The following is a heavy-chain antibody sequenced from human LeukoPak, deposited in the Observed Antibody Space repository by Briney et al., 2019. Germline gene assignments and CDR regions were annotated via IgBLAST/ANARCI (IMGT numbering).Heavy chain of an antibody. V-gene: IGHV3-30*18. CDR2: ISYDGGIK. Sequence: GGSLRLSCAASGFTFSNYYVHWVRQTPGKGLEWVALISYDGGIKYYGDSVRGRFTPSRDNSQNTVFLEMNNLRPEDTAVYYCAKGGEQKTLRWAMDSWGQGTLVTVSS. CDR1: GFTFSNYY. CDR3: AKGGEQKTLRWAMDS. D-gene: IGHD4-23*01. J-gene: IGHJ4*02.